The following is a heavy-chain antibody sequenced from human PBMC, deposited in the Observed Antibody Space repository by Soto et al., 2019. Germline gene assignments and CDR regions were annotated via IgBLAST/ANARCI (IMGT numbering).Heavy chain of an antibody. Sequence: GGSLRLSCAASGFTFSSYGMHWVRQAPGKGLEWVAVIWYDGSNKYYADSVKGRFTISRDNSKNTLYLQMNSLRAEDTAVYYCARDQGITIFGVVIIGDYFDYWGQGTLVTVSS. V-gene: IGHV3-33*01. CDR3: ARDQGITIFGVVIIGDYFDY. CDR2: IWYDGSNK. CDR1: GFTFSSYG. J-gene: IGHJ4*02. D-gene: IGHD3-3*01.